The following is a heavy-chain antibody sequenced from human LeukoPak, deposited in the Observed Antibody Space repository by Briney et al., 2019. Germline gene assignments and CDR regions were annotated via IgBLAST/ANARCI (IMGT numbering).Heavy chain of an antibody. D-gene: IGHD3-22*01. Sequence: GGSLRVSCAASGFSFSSYEMNWVRQGPGKGLEWVSYISSSGTTIHYADSVKGRFTISRDNAKNSLYLQMNSLRAEDTALYYCARGGSVGGGFDSSGYYPDSWGQGTLVTVSS. J-gene: IGHJ4*02. CDR1: GFSFSSYE. CDR2: ISSSGTTI. V-gene: IGHV3-48*03. CDR3: ARGGSVGGGFDSSGYYPDS.